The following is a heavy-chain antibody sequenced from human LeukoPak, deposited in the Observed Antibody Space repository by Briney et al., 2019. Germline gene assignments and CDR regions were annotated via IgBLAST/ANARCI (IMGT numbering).Heavy chain of an antibody. CDR2: ISAYNGNT. J-gene: IGHJ4*02. V-gene: IGHV1-18*01. CDR3: ARGLNPIAAADYFDY. D-gene: IGHD6-13*01. CDR1: GYTFTSYG. Sequence: ASVKVSCKASGYTFTSYGISWVRQAPGQGLEWKGWISAYNGNTNYAQKLQGRVTMTTDTSTSTAYMELRSLRSDDTAVYYCARGLNPIAAADYFDYWGQGTLVTVSS.